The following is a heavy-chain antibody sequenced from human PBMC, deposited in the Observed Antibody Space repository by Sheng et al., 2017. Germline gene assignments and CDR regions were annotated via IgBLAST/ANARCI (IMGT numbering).Heavy chain of an antibody. J-gene: IGHJ5*02. V-gene: IGHV4-38-2*01. Sequence: QVQLQESGPGLVKPSETLSLTCAVSGYSISSGYYWGWIRQPPGKGLEWIGSIYHSGSTYYNPSLKSRVTISVDTSKNQFSLKLSSVTAADTAVYYCARGRTMVRGVIIKRPQFNWFDPWGQGTLVTVSS. CDR2: IYHSGST. CDR1: GYSISSGYY. D-gene: IGHD3-10*01. CDR3: ARGRTMVRGVIIKRPQFNWFDP.